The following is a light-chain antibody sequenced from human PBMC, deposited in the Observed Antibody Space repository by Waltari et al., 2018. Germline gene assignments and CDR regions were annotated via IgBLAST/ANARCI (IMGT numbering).Light chain of an antibody. J-gene: IGLJ3*02. V-gene: IGLV2-14*03. Sequence: QSALTPPASVSGSPGQSITISCPGTSSAVGGYNYVPWYQQHPGKAPKLMIFDVSNRPSGVSNRFSGSKSGNTASLTISGLQAEDEADYYCSSYISSSTLEVFGGGTRLTVL. CDR3: SSYISSSTLEV. CDR2: DVS. CDR1: SSAVGGYNY.